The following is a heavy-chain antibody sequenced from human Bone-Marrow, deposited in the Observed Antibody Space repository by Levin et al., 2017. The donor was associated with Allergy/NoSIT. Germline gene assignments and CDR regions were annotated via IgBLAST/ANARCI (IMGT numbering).Heavy chain of an antibody. CDR1: GFTFSSYG. V-gene: IGHV3-23*01. CDR3: AGGFYFGDY. CDR2: ISGSDDNT. J-gene: IGHJ4*02. D-gene: IGHD3-22*01. Sequence: PGGSLRLSCAASGFTFSSYGMSWVRQAPGKGLEWVSTISGSDDNTYYADSVKGRFTISRDNSKNTLYLQMNSLRAEDTAVYYCAGGFYFGDYWGQGTLVTVSS.